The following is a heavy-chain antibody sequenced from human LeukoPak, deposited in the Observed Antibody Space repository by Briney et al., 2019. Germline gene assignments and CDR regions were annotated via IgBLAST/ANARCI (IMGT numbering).Heavy chain of an antibody. J-gene: IGHJ4*02. V-gene: IGHV3-48*01. D-gene: IGHD3-16*02. Sequence: GSLRLSCAASGFTFSSYSMNWVRQAPGKGLEWVSYVSSSSSTIYYADSVKGRFIISRDNAKNSLYLQMNSLRAEDTAVYYCARDFGDYVWGSYRLDYWGQGTLVTVSS. CDR3: ARDFGDYVWGSYRLDY. CDR2: VSSSSSTI. CDR1: GFTFSSYS.